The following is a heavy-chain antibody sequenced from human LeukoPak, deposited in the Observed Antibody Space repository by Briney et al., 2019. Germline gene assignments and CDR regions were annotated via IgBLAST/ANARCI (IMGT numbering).Heavy chain of an antibody. Sequence: SETLSLTCTVSGGSISSYYWSWIRQPPGKGLEWIGYIYYSGSTNYNPSLKSRVTISVDTSKNEFSLKLTSVTAADTAVYYCAREANYYGSGSYFEGTFDYWGQGSLVTVSS. D-gene: IGHD3-10*01. CDR2: IYYSGST. J-gene: IGHJ4*02. CDR1: GGSISSYY. CDR3: AREANYYGSGSYFEGTFDY. V-gene: IGHV4-59*01.